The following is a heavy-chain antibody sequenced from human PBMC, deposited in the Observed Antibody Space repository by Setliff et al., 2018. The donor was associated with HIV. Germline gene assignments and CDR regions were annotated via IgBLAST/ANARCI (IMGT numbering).Heavy chain of an antibody. V-gene: IGHV1-2*06. CDR2: INPNSGGT. Sequence: ASVKVSCKASGYTFTGYYMHWVRQAPGQGLEWMGRINPNSGGTNYAQKFQGRVTMTRDTSISTAYMELSRLRSDDTAVYYCARVWTLGYGSGSYNGDAFDIWGQGTMVTVSS. CDR3: ARVWTLGYGSGSYNGDAFDI. CDR1: GYTFTGYY. D-gene: IGHD3-10*01. J-gene: IGHJ3*02.